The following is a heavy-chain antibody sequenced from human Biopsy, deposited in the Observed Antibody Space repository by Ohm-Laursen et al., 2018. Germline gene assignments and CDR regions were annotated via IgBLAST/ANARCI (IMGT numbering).Heavy chain of an antibody. V-gene: IGHV3-23*01. Sequence: SLRLSCTASGFTFSSYAMNWVRRAPGKGLEWVSAITVSADTTYYADSVRGRFTVSRDNSQNTLYLQMNSLRAEDTAIYYCAKGYTDYSDSSGFSYYFRYWGQGTLVTVSS. D-gene: IGHD3-22*01. J-gene: IGHJ4*02. CDR1: GFTFSSYA. CDR2: ITVSADTT. CDR3: AKGYTDYSDSSGFSYYFRY.